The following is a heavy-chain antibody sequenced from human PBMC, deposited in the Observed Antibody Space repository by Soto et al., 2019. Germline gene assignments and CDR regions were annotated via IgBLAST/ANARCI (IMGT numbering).Heavy chain of an antibody. V-gene: IGHV3-9*01. J-gene: IGHJ4*02. CDR3: TTDPVTMIVVVPSSG. D-gene: IGHD3-22*01. CDR2: ITRNSGGI. CDR1: GFRFDEYA. Sequence: GGSLRLSCAASGFRFDEYAMYWVRQVPGKGLEWVSGITRNSGGIYYADSVKGRFTISRDDSKNTLYLQMNSLKTEDTAVYYCTTDPVTMIVVVPSSGWGQGTLVTVS.